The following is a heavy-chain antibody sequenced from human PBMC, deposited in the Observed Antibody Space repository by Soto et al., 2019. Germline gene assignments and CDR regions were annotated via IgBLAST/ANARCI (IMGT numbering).Heavy chain of an antibody. CDR2: IYYSGST. J-gene: IGHJ4*02. CDR3: ARFRDTYYYDSSGYYYFDY. D-gene: IGHD3-22*01. Sequence: SKTLSLTCTVSGGSISSYYWSWIRQPPGKGLEWIGYIYYSGSTNYNPSLKSRVTISVDTSKNQFSLKLSSVTAADTAVYYCARFRDTYYYDSSGYYYFDYWGQGTLVTVSS. V-gene: IGHV4-59*08. CDR1: GGSISSYY.